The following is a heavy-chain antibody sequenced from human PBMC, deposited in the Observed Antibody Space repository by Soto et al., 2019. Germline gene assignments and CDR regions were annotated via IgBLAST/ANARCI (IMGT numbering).Heavy chain of an antibody. V-gene: IGHV1-18*01. CDR1: GYTFTNYA. CDR3: ARCYCSVGSCYACWHFDL. Sequence: QVQLLQSGAEVKKPGASVKVSCKASGYTFTNYAISWVRQAPGQGLEWMGWISASTRNTDQAQNFQGRVTMTIDTSTNTANMELRSLRSDDTAVYYCARCYCSVGSCYACWHFDLWGRGTLVTVSS. J-gene: IGHJ2*01. D-gene: IGHD2-15*01. CDR2: ISASTRNT.